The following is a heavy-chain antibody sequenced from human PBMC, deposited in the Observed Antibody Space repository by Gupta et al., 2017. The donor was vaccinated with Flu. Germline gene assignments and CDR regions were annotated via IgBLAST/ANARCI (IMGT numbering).Heavy chain of an antibody. D-gene: IGHD5-18*01. V-gene: IGHV3-72*01. CDR2: VRNKSNSYIE. J-gene: IGHJ4*02. Sequence: RQAPGKGVEWVGRVRNKSNSYIEEDAASVEGKFTISRDDSKSSLYLQRNDLKTEDTAMYFCACATDGAMGFEYGGQGMLVTVSS. CDR3: ACATDGAMGFEY.